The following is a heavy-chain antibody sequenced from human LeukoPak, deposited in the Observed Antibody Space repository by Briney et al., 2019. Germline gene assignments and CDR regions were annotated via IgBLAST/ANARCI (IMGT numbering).Heavy chain of an antibody. CDR1: GGSISSSKW. CDR2: IYHSGST. CDR3: TRGEGDLDP. J-gene: IGHJ5*02. Sequence: SETLSLTCAVSGGSISSSKWWSWVRQFPGKGLEWIGEIYHSGSTIYNPSLKSRVSISVDKSQNQFSLKLSSVTAADTAIYFCTRGEGDLDPWGQGTLVTVSS. D-gene: IGHD2-21*02. V-gene: IGHV4-4*02.